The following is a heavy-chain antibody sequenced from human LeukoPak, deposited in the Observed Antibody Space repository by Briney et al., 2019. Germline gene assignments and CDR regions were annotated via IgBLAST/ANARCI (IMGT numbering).Heavy chain of an antibody. CDR2: INPNSGGT. J-gene: IGHJ4*02. D-gene: IGHD3-10*01. Sequence: ASVKVSCKASGYTFTAYHMHWVRQAPGQGLEWMGWINPNSGGTKYAQKFQDWVTMTRDTSISTAYMELNRLRSDDTAVYYYARAALSDYFGSGSYVDYWGQGTLVTVSS. V-gene: IGHV1-2*04. CDR3: ARAALSDYFGSGSYVDY. CDR1: GYTFTAYH.